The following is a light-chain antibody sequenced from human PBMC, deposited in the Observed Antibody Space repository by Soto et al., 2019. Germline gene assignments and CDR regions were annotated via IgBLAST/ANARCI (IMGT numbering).Light chain of an antibody. J-gene: IGKJ2*01. CDR3: QHYNTYPNT. V-gene: IGKV1-5*03. CDR1: QSISSW. Sequence: DIQMTQSPSTLSASVGDRVTITCRASQSISSWLAWYQQKPGKAPKLLMYKASSLQSGVPSRFSGSGSGTEFTLTISSLQPDDFATYYCQHYNTYPNTFGQGTKLEIK. CDR2: KAS.